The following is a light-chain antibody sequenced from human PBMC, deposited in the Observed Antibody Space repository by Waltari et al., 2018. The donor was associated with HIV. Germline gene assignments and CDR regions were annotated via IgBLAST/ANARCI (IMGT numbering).Light chain of an antibody. CDR3: CSYAGRNTYV. J-gene: IGLJ1*01. CDR2: QDT. V-gene: IGLV2-23*01. CDR1: RRDVGAYTL. Sequence: QSVLTQPASVSGSPGQSLTIPCSGTRRDVGAYTLVSWYRQNPGKAPQVIIFQDTKRPSGISDRFSCSKSGKTASLTISGLRLEDQGNYYCCSYAGRNTYVFGSGTEVSVL.